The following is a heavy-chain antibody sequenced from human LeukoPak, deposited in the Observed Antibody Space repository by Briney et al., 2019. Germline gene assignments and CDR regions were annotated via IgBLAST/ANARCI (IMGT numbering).Heavy chain of an antibody. J-gene: IGHJ3*02. D-gene: IGHD5-12*01. V-gene: IGHV4-4*07. CDR2: IYTSGST. CDR3: ARDGYNFGSSIWAFDI. CDR1: GGSISSYY. Sequence: SETLSLTCTVSGGSISSYYWSWIRQPAGKGLEWIGRIYTSGSTNYNPSLKSRVTMSVDTSKNQFSPKLSSVTAADTAVYYCARDGYNFGSSIWAFDIWGQGTMVTVSS.